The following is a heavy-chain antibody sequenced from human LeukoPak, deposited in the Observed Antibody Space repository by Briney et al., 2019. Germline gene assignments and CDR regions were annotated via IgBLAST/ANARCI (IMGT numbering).Heavy chain of an antibody. CDR1: GFTVSSNY. V-gene: IGHV3-53*01. Sequence: GSLRLSCAASGFTVSSNYMSWVRQAPGKGLEWVSVIYSGGSTYYADSVKGRFTISRDNSKNTLYLQMNSLRAEDTAVYYCTTDPIWIAVAGPGPWGQGTLSPSPQ. CDR2: IYSGGST. D-gene: IGHD6-19*01. J-gene: IGHJ5*02. CDR3: TTDPIWIAVAGPGP.